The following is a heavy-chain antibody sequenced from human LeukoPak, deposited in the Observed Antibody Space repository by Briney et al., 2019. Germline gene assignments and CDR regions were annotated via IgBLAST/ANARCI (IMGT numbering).Heavy chain of an antibody. J-gene: IGHJ6*03. CDR2: INTNTGNP. CDR1: GYTFISYA. CDR3: AREYYSNYVDGNYLDYYYYYMDV. Sequence: VASVKVSCKASGYTFISYAMNWVRQAPGQGLEWMGWINTNTGNPTYAQGFTGRFVFSLDTSVSTAYLQISSLKAEDTAVYYCAREYYSNYVDGNYLDYYYYYMDVWGKGTTVTVSS. D-gene: IGHD4-11*01. V-gene: IGHV7-4-1*02.